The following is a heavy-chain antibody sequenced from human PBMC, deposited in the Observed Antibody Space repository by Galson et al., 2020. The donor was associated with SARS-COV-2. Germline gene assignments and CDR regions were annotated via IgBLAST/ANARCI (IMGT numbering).Heavy chain of an antibody. D-gene: IGHD3-22*01. J-gene: IGHJ3*02. Sequence: GESLKISCAASGFTFSSYGMHWVRQAPGKGLEWVAVIWYDGSNKYYADSVKGRFTISRDNSKNTLYLQMNSLRAEDTAVYYCARDVFRDDSSDWEDAFDIWGQGTMVTVSS. CDR3: ARDVFRDDSSDWEDAFDI. CDR2: IWYDGSNK. CDR1: GFTFSSYG. V-gene: IGHV3-33*01.